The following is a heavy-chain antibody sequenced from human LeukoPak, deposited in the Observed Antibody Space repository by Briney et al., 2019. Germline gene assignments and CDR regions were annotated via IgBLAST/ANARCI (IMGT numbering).Heavy chain of an antibody. Sequence: GALRLSCAASGFTFSDYYMSWIRQAPGKGLEWVSYISSSGSTIYYADSVKGRFTISRDNAKNSLYLQMNSLRAEDTAVYYCARGPWIQLWSFLDYWGQGTLVTVSS. CDR2: ISSSGSTI. CDR1: GFTFSDYY. J-gene: IGHJ4*02. D-gene: IGHD5-18*01. V-gene: IGHV3-11*01. CDR3: ARGPWIQLWSFLDY.